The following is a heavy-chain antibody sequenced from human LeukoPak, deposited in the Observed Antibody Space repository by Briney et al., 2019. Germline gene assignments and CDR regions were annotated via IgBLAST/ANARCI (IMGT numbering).Heavy chain of an antibody. V-gene: IGHV4-59*08. CDR2: ISHSGST. Sequence: SETLSLTCSVSGGSISGFYWSWIRQPPGKGLEWIGYISHSGSTNYNPSLKSRVSVSIDTSKNQFSLNLSSVTAADTAVYYCARRGLHLDPWGQGTLVTVSS. CDR1: GGSISGFY. J-gene: IGHJ5*02. CDR3: ARRGLHLDP.